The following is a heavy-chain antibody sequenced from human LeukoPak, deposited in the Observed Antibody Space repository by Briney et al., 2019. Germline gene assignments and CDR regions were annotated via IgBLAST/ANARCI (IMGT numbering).Heavy chain of an antibody. Sequence: SETLSLTCTVSGGSISSYYWSWIRQPPGKGLEWIGYIYYSGSTNYNPSLKSRVTISVDTSKKQFSLKLSSVTAADTAVYYCVRDEGADDAFDIWGQGTMVTVSS. CDR3: VRDEGADDAFDI. V-gene: IGHV4-59*12. CDR1: GGSISSYY. J-gene: IGHJ3*02. CDR2: IYYSGST. D-gene: IGHD1-26*01.